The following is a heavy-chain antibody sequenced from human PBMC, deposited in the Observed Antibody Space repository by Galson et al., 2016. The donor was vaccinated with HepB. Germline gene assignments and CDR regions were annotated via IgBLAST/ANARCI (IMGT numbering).Heavy chain of an antibody. J-gene: IGHJ6*02. CDR2: IDPDDSYT. V-gene: IGHV5-10-1*01. CDR1: GYRLTDYW. CDR3: ARALEYGSRNYYDYGAMDV. D-gene: IGHD4-17*01. Sequence: QSGAEVKEPGESLRISCQGSGYRLTDYWITWVRQVPGKGLQWMGRIDPDDSYTNYSPSFQGHVTISVDKSINTAYLQWSTLKASDTAIYYCARALEYGSRNYYDYGAMDVWGPGTTVIVSS.